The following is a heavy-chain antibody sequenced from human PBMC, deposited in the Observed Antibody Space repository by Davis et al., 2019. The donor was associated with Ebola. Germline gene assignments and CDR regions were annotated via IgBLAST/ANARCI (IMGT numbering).Heavy chain of an antibody. D-gene: IGHD5-18*01. J-gene: IGHJ4*02. CDR1: GGSFSGYY. Sequence: SETLSLICAVYGGSFSGYYWSWIRQPPGKRLEWIGEINHSGSTNYNPSLKSRVTISVDTSKNQFSLNLSSVTAADTAVYYCARGPKLWLGFWGQGTLVTVSS. CDR2: INHSGST. V-gene: IGHV4-34*01. CDR3: ARGPKLWLGF.